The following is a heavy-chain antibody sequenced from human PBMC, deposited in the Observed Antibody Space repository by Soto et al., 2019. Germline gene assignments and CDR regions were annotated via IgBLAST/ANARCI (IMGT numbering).Heavy chain of an antibody. CDR1: GYTLTELS. D-gene: IGHD6-19*01. V-gene: IGHV1-24*01. CDR3: ATRQQWLVQWYNWFDP. CDR2: FDPEDGET. J-gene: IGHJ5*02. Sequence: ASVKVSCKVSGYTLTELSMHWVRQAPGKGLEWMGGFDPEDGETIYAQKVQGRVTMTEDTSTDTAYMELSSLRSEDTAVYYCATRQQWLVQWYNWFDPWGQGTLVTVSS.